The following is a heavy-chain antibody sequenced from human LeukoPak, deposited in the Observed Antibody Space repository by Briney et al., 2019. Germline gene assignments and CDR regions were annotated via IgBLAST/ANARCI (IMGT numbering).Heavy chain of an antibody. V-gene: IGHV4-4*02. D-gene: IGHD3-22*01. Sequence: SGTLSLTCTVSGDSINSLDLWSWVRQPPGKGLEWIGEMYLSGTTHSNPSVKSRVTISIDKSKNQFFLNLSSVTAADTAVYYCARWGPKVDSSGYYSLYYYYGMDVWGQGTTVTVSS. CDR2: MYLSGTT. CDR1: GDSINSLDL. J-gene: IGHJ6*02. CDR3: ARWGPKVDSSGYYSLYYYYGMDV.